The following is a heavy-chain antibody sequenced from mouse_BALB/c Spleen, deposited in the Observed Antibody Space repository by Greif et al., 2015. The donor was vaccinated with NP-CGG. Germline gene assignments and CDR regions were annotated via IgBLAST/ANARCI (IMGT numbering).Heavy chain of an antibody. D-gene: IGHD1-1*01. Sequence: EVMLVESGGGLVQPGGSRKLSWAASGLTFSSFGMHWVRQAPGKGLEWVAYISSGSSTIYYADTVKGRFTISRDNPKNTLFLQMTSLRSQDTAMYYCARSDGSSYGYFDVWGARTTVTVSS. J-gene: IGHJ1*01. CDR3: ARSDGSSYGYFDV. CDR2: ISSGSSTI. CDR1: GLTFSSFG. V-gene: IGHV5-17*02.